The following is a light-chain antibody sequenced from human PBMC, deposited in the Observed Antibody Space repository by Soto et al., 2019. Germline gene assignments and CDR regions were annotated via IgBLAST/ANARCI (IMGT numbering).Light chain of an antibody. CDR1: QSISSY. CDR2: DAS. J-gene: IGKJ1*01. V-gene: IGKV3-11*01. CDR3: QQRSNWPWT. Sequence: EIVLTQSPATLSLSPWERATLPCRASQSISSYLAWYQQKPGQAPRLLIYDASNRATGIPARFSGSGSGTDFTPTISSLEPEDFAVYYCQQRSNWPWTFGQGTKVDIK.